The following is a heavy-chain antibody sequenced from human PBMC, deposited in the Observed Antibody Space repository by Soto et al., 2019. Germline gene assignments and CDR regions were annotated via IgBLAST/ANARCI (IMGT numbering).Heavy chain of an antibody. Sequence: WVSLRRSCAASGFAFSDHSLNWVRQAPGKGLEWVSSISSVSDYIYYADSVKGRFTISRDNAKNSLYLQMTNLTADATPVYYCARDAGGYGHYYDFGMDVWGKGPTVSVSS. CDR1: GFAFSDHS. CDR3: ARDAGGYGHYYDFGMDV. V-gene: IGHV3-21*01. J-gene: IGHJ6*04. D-gene: IGHD5-18*01. CDR2: ISSVSDYI.